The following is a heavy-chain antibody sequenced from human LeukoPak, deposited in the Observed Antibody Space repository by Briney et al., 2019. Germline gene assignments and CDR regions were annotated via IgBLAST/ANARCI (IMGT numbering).Heavy chain of an antibody. CDR2: VDPNGTT. CDR3: ARGRSYEYGDYDY. Sequence: SETLSLTCAVYGGAFSGYSWSWIRQPPGKGLEWIGEVDPNGTTSYNPSLKSRVTVSVDTSKNQFSLNLKSVTAADTAVYYCARGRSYEYGDYDYWGQGTLVTVSS. D-gene: IGHD4-17*01. J-gene: IGHJ4*02. V-gene: IGHV4-34*01. CDR1: GGAFSGYS.